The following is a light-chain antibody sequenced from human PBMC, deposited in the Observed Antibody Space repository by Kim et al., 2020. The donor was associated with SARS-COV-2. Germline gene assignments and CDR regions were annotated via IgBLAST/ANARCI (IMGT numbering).Light chain of an antibody. V-gene: IGKV5-2*01. J-gene: IGKJ2*01. Sequence: ETTLTQSPAFMSATPGDIVSISCKASQDIDDDINWYQQKPGEAPVVIIEEATTRAPGFSSRFSGSGYGTDFTLTIDDMESEDAAYYFCLQHDNFPYTFGQGTKLEI. CDR2: EAT. CDR3: LQHDNFPYT. CDR1: QDIDDD.